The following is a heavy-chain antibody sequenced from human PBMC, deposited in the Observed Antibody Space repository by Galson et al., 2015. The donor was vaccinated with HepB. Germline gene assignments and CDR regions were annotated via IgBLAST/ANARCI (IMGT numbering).Heavy chain of an antibody. Sequence: SLRLSCAASGFPFSSYAMNWVRQAPGQGLEWVSSIIASGGTTYYADSVKGRFTISRDNSKNTQYLQMSSLRAEDTAVYYCAKGLGAGYGKYYFDYWGQGTLVTVSS. CDR3: AKGLGAGYGKYYFDY. CDR1: GFPFSSYA. CDR2: IIASGGTT. D-gene: IGHD5-12*01. J-gene: IGHJ4*02. V-gene: IGHV3-23*01.